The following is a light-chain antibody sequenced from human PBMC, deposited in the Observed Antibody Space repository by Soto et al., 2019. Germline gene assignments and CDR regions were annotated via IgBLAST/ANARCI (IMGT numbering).Light chain of an antibody. J-gene: IGKJ3*01. V-gene: IGKV1-9*01. Sequence: DIQLTQSPSFLSASVGDRVTITCRASQGISSCLAWYQQKPGKAPKLLIYAASTLQSGVPSRFSGSGSGTEFTLTISSLQPEDFATYYCQQLHSYPAFTFGPGTKVDIK. CDR1: QGISSC. CDR2: AAS. CDR3: QQLHSYPAFT.